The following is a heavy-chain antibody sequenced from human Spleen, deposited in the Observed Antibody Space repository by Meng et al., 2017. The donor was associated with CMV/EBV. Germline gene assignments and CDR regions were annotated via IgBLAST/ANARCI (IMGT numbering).Heavy chain of an antibody. Sequence: FILSHYDMHCVPQAPDKAMEWVFFVRFDGTNKYYSASAACRFIISRDNSQNTLFLQMNSLRPEYTALYYCAKDASYIQYYYDSWGQGALVTVSS. J-gene: IGHJ1*01. CDR3: AKDASYIQYYYDS. V-gene: IGHV3-30*02. CDR2: VRFDGTNK. CDR1: FILSHYD. D-gene: IGHD3-16*01.